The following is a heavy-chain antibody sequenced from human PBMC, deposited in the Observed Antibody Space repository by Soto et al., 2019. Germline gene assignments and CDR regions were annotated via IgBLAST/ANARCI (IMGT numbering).Heavy chain of an antibody. J-gene: IGHJ4*02. D-gene: IGHD6-6*01. CDR2: IFPGDSDT. CDR3: ARRVSAHPFFDF. V-gene: IGHV5-51*01. Sequence: GESLKIACDGSGYMFANEWIAWVLQTPGKGLEWMGIIFPGDSDTRYSPSFQGQVSISADKSINTAYLQWNSLKASDTAIYYCARRVSAHPFFDFWGQGTPVTVSS. CDR1: GYMFANEW.